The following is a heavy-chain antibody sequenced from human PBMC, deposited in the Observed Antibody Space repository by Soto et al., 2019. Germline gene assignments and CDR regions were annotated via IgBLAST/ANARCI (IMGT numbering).Heavy chain of an antibody. Sequence: EVQLLESGGGVEQPGGSLTLSCEASGFTFSDYGMTWVRQAAGKGLEWVSFLGNGGGDIYYADCVKGRFTVSRDNSKSTIYLQMSSLRVEDTAVYYCAKDGGPYKRNWYFDLWGRGTPVTVSS. CDR3: AKDGGPYKRNWYFDL. CDR2: LGNGGGDI. CDR1: GFTFSDYG. D-gene: IGHD3-16*01. V-gene: IGHV3-23*01. J-gene: IGHJ2*01.